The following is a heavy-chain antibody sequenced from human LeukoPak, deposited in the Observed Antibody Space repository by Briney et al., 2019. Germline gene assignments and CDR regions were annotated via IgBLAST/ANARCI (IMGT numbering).Heavy chain of an antibody. CDR3: AKSGPSDYAQYYYYGMDV. CDR1: GFTFSSYG. CDR2: ISYDGSNK. D-gene: IGHD4-17*01. V-gene: IGHV3-30*18. Sequence: GGSLRLSCAASGFTFSSYGMHWVRQAPGKGLEWVAVISYDGSNKYYADSVKGRFTISRDNSKNTLYLQMNSLRAEDTAVYYCAKSGPSDYAQYYYYGMDVWGQGTTVTVSS. J-gene: IGHJ6*02.